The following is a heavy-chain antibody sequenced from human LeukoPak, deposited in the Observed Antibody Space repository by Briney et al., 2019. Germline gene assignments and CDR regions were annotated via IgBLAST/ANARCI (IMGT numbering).Heavy chain of an antibody. V-gene: IGHV3-48*04. CDR3: ARDGDIAVATAPYYFDY. CDR2: ITGGSTTK. J-gene: IGHJ4*02. CDR1: GFTFSSYA. D-gene: IGHD6-19*01. Sequence: GGSLRLTCAASGFTFSSYAMMWVRQAPGKGLDWVSYITGGSTTKNYADSVKGRFTISRDNAKNSLYLQMNSLRAEDTAIYYCARDGDIAVATAPYYFDYWGQGILVTVSS.